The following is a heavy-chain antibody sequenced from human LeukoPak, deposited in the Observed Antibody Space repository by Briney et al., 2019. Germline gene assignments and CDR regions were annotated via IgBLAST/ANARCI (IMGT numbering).Heavy chain of an antibody. J-gene: IGHJ6*03. CDR2: IYYSGST. V-gene: IGHV4-39*07. D-gene: IGHD3-10*01. CDR3: ARSQRISGGIYYYYYMDV. Sequence: SETLSLTCTVSGGSISSSSYNWGWIRQPPGKGLEWIGSIYYSGSTYYNPSLKSRVTMSVDTSKNQFSLRLSSVTAADTAVYYCARSQRISGGIYYYYYMDVWGKGTTVTVSS. CDR1: GGSISSSSYN.